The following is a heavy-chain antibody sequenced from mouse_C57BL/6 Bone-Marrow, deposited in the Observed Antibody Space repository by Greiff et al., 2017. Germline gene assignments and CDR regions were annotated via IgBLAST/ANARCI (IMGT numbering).Heavy chain of an antibody. Sequence: VQLQQSGPELVKPGASVTISCKASGYSFTDYNMNWVKQSNGKSLEWIGVINPNYGTTSYNQKFKGKATLTVDQSSSTAYMQLNSLTCEDSAVYYCARLGYYGYTYFDYWGQGTPLTVSS. CDR2: INPNYGTT. CDR1: GYSFTDYN. D-gene: IGHD1-2*01. CDR3: ARLGYYGYTYFDY. V-gene: IGHV1-39*01. J-gene: IGHJ2*01.